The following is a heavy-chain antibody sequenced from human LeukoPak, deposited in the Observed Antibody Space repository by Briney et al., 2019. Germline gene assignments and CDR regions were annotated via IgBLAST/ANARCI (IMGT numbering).Heavy chain of an antibody. V-gene: IGHV3-23*01. Sequence: PGGSLRLSCAASGFSFSSYAMSWVRQAPGKGLEWVSTISASGHSTYYAASVKGRFTISRDNSQHTLSLQMNSLRAEDTALYYCAKGKVNHDGAFDIWGQGTMVTVSS. CDR3: AKGKVNHDGAFDI. CDR1: GFSFSSYA. J-gene: IGHJ3*02. CDR2: ISASGHST. D-gene: IGHD1-14*01.